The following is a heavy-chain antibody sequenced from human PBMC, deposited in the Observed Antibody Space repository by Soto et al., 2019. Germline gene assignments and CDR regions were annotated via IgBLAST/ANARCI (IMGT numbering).Heavy chain of an antibody. CDR1: GGSISSYY. V-gene: IGHV4-59*01. D-gene: IGHD1-26*01. CDR2: IYYSGST. CDR3: ASRAGIVGATGAFDI. J-gene: IGHJ3*02. Sequence: QVQLQESGPGLVKPSETLSLTCTVSGGSISSYYWSWIRQPPGKGLEWIGYIYYSGSTNYNPSLKSRVTISVDTSKNQYDLRLSSVTAADTAVYYCASRAGIVGATGAFDIWGQGTMVTVSS.